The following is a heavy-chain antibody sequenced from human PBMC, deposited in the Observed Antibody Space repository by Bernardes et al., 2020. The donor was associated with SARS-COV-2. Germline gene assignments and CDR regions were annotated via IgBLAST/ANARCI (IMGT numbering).Heavy chain of an antibody. D-gene: IGHD6-19*01. J-gene: IGHJ1*01. CDR2: IKKDGSEI. Sequence: GGSLRLSCVASGFTFNTFWMNWFRQAPGKGLEWVANIKKDGSEIYYVDSVKGRFTISRDNAKNSVYLQMDSLRVDDTATYYCAGSTGWSGEGGYWGQGTLVTVSS. CDR1: GFTFNTFW. V-gene: IGHV3-7*03. CDR3: AGSTGWSGEGGY.